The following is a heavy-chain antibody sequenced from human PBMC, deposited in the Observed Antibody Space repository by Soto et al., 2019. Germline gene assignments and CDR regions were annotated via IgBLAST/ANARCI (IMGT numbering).Heavy chain of an antibody. D-gene: IGHD2-2*01. V-gene: IGHV4-31*03. CDR2: IYYSGST. Sequence: SETLSLTCTVSGGSISSGGYYWSWIRQHPGKGLEWIGYIYYSGSTYYNPSLKSRVTISVDTSKNQFSLKLSSVTAADTAVYYCASLCSSTSCYGYYGMDVWGQGTTVTVSS. J-gene: IGHJ6*02. CDR3: ASLCSSTSCYGYYGMDV. CDR1: GGSISSGGYY.